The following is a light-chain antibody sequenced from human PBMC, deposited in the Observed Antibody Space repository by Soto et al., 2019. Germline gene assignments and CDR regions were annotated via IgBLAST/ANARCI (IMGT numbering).Light chain of an antibody. CDR3: CSYAGSSTYV. V-gene: IGLV2-23*02. CDR2: EVS. Sequence: SVLTQPASVSGSPGQSITISCTGTSSDVGYYNYVSWYQHHPGKAPKLMIYEVSKRPSGVSNRFSGSKSGNTASLTISGLQAEDEADYHCCSYAGSSTYVFGTGTKVTVL. CDR1: SSDVGYYNY. J-gene: IGLJ1*01.